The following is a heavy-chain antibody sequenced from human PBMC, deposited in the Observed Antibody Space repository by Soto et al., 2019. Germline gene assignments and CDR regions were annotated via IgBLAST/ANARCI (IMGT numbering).Heavy chain of an antibody. CDR1: GASIGSGGW. CDR3: ARHEGWTGPDQ. D-gene: IGHD2-8*02. V-gene: IGHV4-4*02. J-gene: IGHJ5*02. CDR2: IFHDGNT. Sequence: QVHLQESGPGLVKPSETLSLTCAVSGASIGSGGWWSWVRQPPGKGLEWIAEIFHDGNTNYSPSLKSRVTISVDKSQTQFSLNVYSVTAADTAVYYCARHEGWTGPDQWGQGTLVTVSS.